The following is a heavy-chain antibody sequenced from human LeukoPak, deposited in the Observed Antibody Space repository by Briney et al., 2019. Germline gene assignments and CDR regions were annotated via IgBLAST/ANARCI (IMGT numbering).Heavy chain of an antibody. J-gene: IGHJ4*02. CDR1: GGSFSGYY. D-gene: IGHD3-3*01. V-gene: IGHV4-34*01. Sequence: PSETLSLTCPVYGGSFSGYYWSWIRQPPGKGLEWIGEINHSGSTNYNPSLKSRVTISVDTSKNQFSLKLSSVTAADTAVYYCARHHYDFWSGYYEFDYWGQGTLVTVSS. CDR3: ARHHYDFWSGYYEFDY. CDR2: INHSGST.